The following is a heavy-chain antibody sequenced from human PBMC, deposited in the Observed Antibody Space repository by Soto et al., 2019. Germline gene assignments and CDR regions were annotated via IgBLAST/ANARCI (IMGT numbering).Heavy chain of an antibody. CDR2: LFYGGTT. J-gene: IGHJ4*02. D-gene: IGHD3-10*01. CDR3: ARHRGPAPVY. V-gene: IGHV4-39*01. Sequence: SETLSLTCAVSGGSISGYYWTWIRQPPGKGLEWVGSLFYGGTTDYNPSLKSRLTMSLDTSKNHFSLKLRSVTAADTAVYYCARHRGPAPVYWGQGTLVTVSS. CDR1: GGSISGYY.